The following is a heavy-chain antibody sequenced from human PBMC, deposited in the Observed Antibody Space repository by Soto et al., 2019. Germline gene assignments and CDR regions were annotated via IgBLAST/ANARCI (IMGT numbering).Heavy chain of an antibody. Sequence: QVQLVQSGGEVKKPGASVKVSCKASGYSFTGYGINWVRQAPGQGPEWLGRITTYNGDTNYAQNFQGRLTMTTDTSTCTTYMERRSLRSDDPAVYYCARGRGYSLIPVVDDAVDVWGQGTLVTVSS. V-gene: IGHV1-18*04. CDR2: ITTYNGDT. D-gene: IGHD5-12*01. J-gene: IGHJ3*01. CDR1: GYSFTGYG. CDR3: ARGRGYSLIPVVDDAVDV.